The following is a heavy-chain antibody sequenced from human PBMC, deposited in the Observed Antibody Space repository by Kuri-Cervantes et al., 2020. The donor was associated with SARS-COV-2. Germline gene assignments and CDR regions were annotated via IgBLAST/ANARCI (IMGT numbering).Heavy chain of an antibody. V-gene: IGHV3-23*01. CDR1: GFTFSSYA. J-gene: IGHJ6*02. CDR2: ISGSGGST. Sequence: GESLKISCAASGFTFSSYAMSWVRQAPGKGLEWVSAISGSGGSTYYADSVKGRFTISRDNSKNTLYLQMNSLRAEDTAVYYCAKLVGSNYFYYYGVDVWGQGTTVTVSS. CDR3: AKLVGSNYFYYYGVDV. D-gene: IGHD4-11*01.